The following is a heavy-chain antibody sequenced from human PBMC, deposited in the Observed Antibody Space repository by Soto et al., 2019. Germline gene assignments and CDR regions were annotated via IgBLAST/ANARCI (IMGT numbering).Heavy chain of an antibody. V-gene: IGHV1-69*01. CDR3: ARSQGGSSSLDIYYYYYYGMDV. D-gene: IGHD2-15*01. CDR1: GGTFSIYA. Sequence: QVQLVQSGAEVKKPGSSVKVSCKAPGGTFSIYAISWVRQAPGQGLEWMGGIIPIFGTAKYAQKFQGRVTITAGESTSTGYMELSSLRSEDTAVYYCARSQGGSSSLDIYYYYYYGMDVWGQGTTVTVSS. CDR2: IIPIFGTA. J-gene: IGHJ6*02.